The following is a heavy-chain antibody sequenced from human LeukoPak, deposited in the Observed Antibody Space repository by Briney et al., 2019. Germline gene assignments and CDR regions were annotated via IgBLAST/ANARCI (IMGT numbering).Heavy chain of an antibody. V-gene: IGHV3-30*02. CDR2: IRYDGSNK. CDR3: AKGGGYEAQYYYYYLDV. Sequence: GGSLRLSCAASGFSFSSYGMHWVRQAPGKGLEWVAFIRYDGSNKYYADSVKGRFTISRDNSKNTLYLQMKSLRAEDTAVYYCAKGGGYEAQYYYYYLDVWGKGTTVTISS. D-gene: IGHD5-12*01. J-gene: IGHJ6*03. CDR1: GFSFSSYG.